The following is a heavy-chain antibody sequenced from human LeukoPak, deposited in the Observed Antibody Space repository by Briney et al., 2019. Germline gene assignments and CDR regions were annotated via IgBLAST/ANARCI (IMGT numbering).Heavy chain of an antibody. CDR2: INPNGGST. J-gene: IGHJ5*02. D-gene: IGHD3-16*02. V-gene: IGHV1-46*01. CDR3: ARGDYDYVWGSYRYRNWFDP. Sequence: ASVKVSCKASGYTFTSHQMHWVRQAPGQRLEWVGIINPNGGSTNFAQKFQGRVTMTTDTSTSTAYMELRSLRSDDTAVYYCARGDYDYVWGSYRYRNWFDPWGQGTLVTVSS. CDR1: GYTFTSHQ.